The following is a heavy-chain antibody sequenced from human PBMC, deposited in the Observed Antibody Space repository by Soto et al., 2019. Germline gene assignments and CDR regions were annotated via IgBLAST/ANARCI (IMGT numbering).Heavy chain of an antibody. V-gene: IGHV3-30*19. J-gene: IGHJ4*02. CDR3: ARWGTTGGFDL. D-gene: IGHD3-16*01. CDR2: TSYNGNDK. Sequence: QLQLVESGGGVVQPGTSLRLSCTASGFMFKSYVMHWVRQAPGKGLEWVALTSYNGNDKYYGDSVKGRFTVSRDNSKNTLHLQMDSLRPEDTALYYCARWGTTGGFDLWGQGPLVSVSS. CDR1: GFMFKSYV.